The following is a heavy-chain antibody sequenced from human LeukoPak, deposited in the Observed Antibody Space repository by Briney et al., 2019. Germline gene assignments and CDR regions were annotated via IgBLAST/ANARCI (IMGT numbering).Heavy chain of an antibody. D-gene: IGHD3-22*01. V-gene: IGHV4-38-2*02. CDR1: GYSISSGYY. Sequence: SETLSLTCTVSGYSISSGYYWGWIRQSPGKGLEWIGSVYHSGSTYYNPSLKSRVTISVDTSKNQFSLKLSSVTAADTAVYYCARKPIVNSAWYYFDYWGQGTLVTVSS. J-gene: IGHJ4*02. CDR3: ARKPIVNSAWYYFDY. CDR2: VYHSGST.